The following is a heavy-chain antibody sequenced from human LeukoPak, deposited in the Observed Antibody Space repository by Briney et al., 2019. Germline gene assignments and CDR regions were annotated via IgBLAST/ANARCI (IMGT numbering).Heavy chain of an antibody. J-gene: IGHJ5*02. CDR3: TRSSSSRHNWFDP. CDR1: GFTFSNYY. V-gene: IGHV3-7*03. CDR2: IKHDGSEE. D-gene: IGHD6-13*01. Sequence: PGGSLRLSCAASGFTFSNYYMTWVRQAPGKVLEWVANIKHDGSEENYGDSVKGRFTISRDNAKNSVFLQMNSLKTEDTAVYYCTRSSSSRHNWFDPWGQGTLVTVSS.